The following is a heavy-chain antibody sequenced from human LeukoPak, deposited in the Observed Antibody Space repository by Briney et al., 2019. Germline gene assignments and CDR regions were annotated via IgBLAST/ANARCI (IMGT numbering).Heavy chain of an antibody. Sequence: PGGSLRLSCAASGFTFSSYAMSWVRQAPGKGLEWVSAISGSGGSTYYADSVKGRFTISRDNSKNTLYLQMNSLRAEDTGVYYCASVGGYDPLFDYWGQGTLVTVSS. CDR3: ASVGGYDPLFDY. CDR1: GFTFSSYA. D-gene: IGHD5-12*01. J-gene: IGHJ4*02. V-gene: IGHV3-23*01. CDR2: ISGSGGST.